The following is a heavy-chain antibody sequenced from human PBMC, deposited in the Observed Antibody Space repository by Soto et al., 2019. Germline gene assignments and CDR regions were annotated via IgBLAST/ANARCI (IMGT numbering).Heavy chain of an antibody. J-gene: IGHJ4*02. CDR3: ASGREYSSSWYELAFDY. Sequence: GESLKISCKGSGYSFTSYWIGWVRQMPGKGLEWMGIIYPGDSDTRYSPSFQGQVTISADKSISTAYLQWSSLKASDTAMYYCASGREYSSSWYELAFDYWGQGTLVTVSS. CDR2: IYPGDSDT. V-gene: IGHV5-51*01. D-gene: IGHD6-13*01. CDR1: GYSFTSYW.